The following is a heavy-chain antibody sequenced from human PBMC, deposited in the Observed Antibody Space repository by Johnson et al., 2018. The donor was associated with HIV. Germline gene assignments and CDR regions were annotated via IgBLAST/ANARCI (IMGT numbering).Heavy chain of an antibody. Sequence: VQLVESGGGLVQPGRSLRLPCTASGFPFGDYAISWVRQAPGKGLEWVGFIRSKTYGGTTEYAESVKGRFTISRDDSKSIAYLQMNSLKTEDTAVYYCTRDLHWGAARCAFDIWGQGTMVTVSS. CDR1: GFPFGDYA. CDR3: TRDLHWGAARCAFDI. V-gene: IGHV3-49*04. D-gene: IGHD6-6*01. CDR2: IRSKTYGGTT. J-gene: IGHJ3*02.